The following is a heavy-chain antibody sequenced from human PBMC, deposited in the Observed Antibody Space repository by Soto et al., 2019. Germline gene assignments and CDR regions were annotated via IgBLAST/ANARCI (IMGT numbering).Heavy chain of an antibody. V-gene: IGHV4-34*01. CDR2: INHSGST. CDR3: ARGRLVVVVAATHPELLSFDY. CDR1: GGSFSGYY. J-gene: IGHJ4*02. D-gene: IGHD2-15*01. Sequence: SETLSLTCAVYGGSFSGYYWSWIRQPPGKGLEWIGEINHSGSTNYNPSLKSRVTISVDTSKNQFSLKLSSVTAADTAVYYCARGRLVVVVAATHPELLSFDYWGQGTLVTVSS.